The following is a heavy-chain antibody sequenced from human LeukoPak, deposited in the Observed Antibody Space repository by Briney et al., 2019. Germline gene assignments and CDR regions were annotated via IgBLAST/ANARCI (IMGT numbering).Heavy chain of an antibody. Sequence: GGSLRLSCAASGFTFSNAWMSWVRQAPGKGLEWVGRIKSKTDGGTTDYAAPVKGRFTISRDDSKNTPYLQMNSLKTEDTAVYYCTTDLHYDSSGVFDYWGQGTLVTVSS. J-gene: IGHJ4*02. CDR3: TTDLHYDSSGVFDY. D-gene: IGHD3-22*01. CDR2: IKSKTDGGTT. V-gene: IGHV3-15*01. CDR1: GFTFSNAW.